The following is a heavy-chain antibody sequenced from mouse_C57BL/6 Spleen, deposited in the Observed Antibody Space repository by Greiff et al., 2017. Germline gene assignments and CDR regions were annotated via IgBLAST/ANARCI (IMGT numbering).Heavy chain of an antibody. D-gene: IGHD2-3*01. CDR3: ARWASDGYFDV. J-gene: IGHJ1*03. CDR1: GYAFSSYW. V-gene: IGHV1-80*01. Sequence: VKLMESGAELVKPGASVKISCKASGYAFSSYWMNWVKQRPGKGLEWIGQIYPGDGDTNYNGKLQGKATLTADKSSSTAYMQLSSLTSEDSAVYFCARWASDGYFDVWGTGTTVTVSS. CDR2: IYPGDGDT.